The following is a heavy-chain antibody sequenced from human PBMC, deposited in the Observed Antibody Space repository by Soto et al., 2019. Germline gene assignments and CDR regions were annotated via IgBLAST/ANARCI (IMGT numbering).Heavy chain of an antibody. J-gene: IGHJ4*02. CDR2: INNNGDTT. CDR3: VGGASQLWPLV. CDR1: GFTLSNYA. D-gene: IGHD5-18*01. Sequence: GGSPRLSCSASGFTLSNYAMHWVRQSPGKGLEYVSAINNNGDTTYYADSVKGRFTISRDNSKNTLYLQMSSLRAEDTAVYYCVGGASQLWPLVWGQGTLVTVSS. V-gene: IGHV3-64D*08.